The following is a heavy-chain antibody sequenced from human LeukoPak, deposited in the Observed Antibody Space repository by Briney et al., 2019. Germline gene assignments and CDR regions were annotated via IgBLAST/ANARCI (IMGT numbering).Heavy chain of an antibody. CDR3: ARRYYDCSGYSFDY. J-gene: IGHJ4*02. Sequence: PSETLSLTCAVSGYSISSGYYWGWIRQPPGKGLEWIGSIYYSGSTYYNPSLKSRVTISEDTSKNQFSLKLSSVTAADTAVYYCARRYYDCSGYSFDYWGQGTRVTVSS. V-gene: IGHV4-38-2*01. CDR1: GYSISSGYY. CDR2: IYYSGST. D-gene: IGHD3-22*01.